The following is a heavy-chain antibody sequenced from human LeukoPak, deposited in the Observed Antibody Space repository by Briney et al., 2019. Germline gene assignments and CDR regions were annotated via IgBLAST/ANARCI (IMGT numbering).Heavy chain of an antibody. CDR3: ARSAVIAVAPLRY. CDR1: GGSFSGYY. J-gene: IGHJ4*02. CDR2: INQSGST. Sequence: PSETLSLTCAVYGGSFSGYYWSWIRQPPGKGLEWIGEINQSGSTNYNPSLKSRVTISVDTSKNQFSLKLSSVTAADTAVYYCARSAVIAVAPLRYWGQGTLVTVSS. V-gene: IGHV4-34*01. D-gene: IGHD6-19*01.